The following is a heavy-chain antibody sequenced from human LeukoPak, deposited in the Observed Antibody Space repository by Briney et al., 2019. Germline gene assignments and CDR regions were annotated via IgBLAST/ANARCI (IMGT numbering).Heavy chain of an antibody. D-gene: IGHD4-11*01. CDR3: ARGNSRGDYYYLDV. J-gene: IGHJ6*03. Sequence: SETLSLLCTVSAYSISSSNYWDWIRQAPGKGLEWIGTIYRSGSTYYNPSLNSRVTISVDTSKNQFSLKLRSVAAADTAVYYCARGNSRGDYYYLDVWGKGTTVTVSS. CDR1: AYSISSSNY. CDR2: IYRSGST. V-gene: IGHV4-38-2*02.